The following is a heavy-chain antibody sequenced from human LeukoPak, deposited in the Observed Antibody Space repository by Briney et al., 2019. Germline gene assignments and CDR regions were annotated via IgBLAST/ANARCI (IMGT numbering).Heavy chain of an antibody. CDR1: GYTLTELS. Sequence: ASVKVSCKVSGYTLTELSMHWVRQAPGKGLEWMGGFGPEDGVTIYAQKFQGRVTMTEDTSTDTAYMELSSLRSEDTAVYYCATDLSNPPSLRVFWGQGTLVAVSS. CDR3: ATDLSNPPSLRVF. V-gene: IGHV1-24*01. D-gene: IGHD4-11*01. CDR2: FGPEDGVT. J-gene: IGHJ4*02.